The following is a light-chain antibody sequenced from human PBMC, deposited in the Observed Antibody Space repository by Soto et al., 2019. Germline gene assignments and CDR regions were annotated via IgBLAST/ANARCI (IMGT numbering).Light chain of an antibody. CDR3: CSYAGSSTSWV. CDR2: EGS. CDR1: SSDVGSYNL. V-gene: IGLV2-23*01. Sequence: QSVLTQPASVSGSPGQSITISCTGTSSDVGSYNLVSWYQQHPGKAPKLMIYEGSKRPSGVSNRFSGSKSGNTASLIISGLQAEDEADYYCCSYAGSSTSWVFGGGTKLTVL. J-gene: IGLJ3*02.